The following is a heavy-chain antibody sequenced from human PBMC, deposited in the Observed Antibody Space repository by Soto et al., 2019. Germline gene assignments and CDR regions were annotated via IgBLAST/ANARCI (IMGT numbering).Heavy chain of an antibody. CDR3: ARDQDRPQLGGNYYYIMDV. CDR2: IMPIFRTA. Sequence: SVKVSCKASGYTFTSYGISWVRQAPGQGLEWMGGIMPIFRTADYAQKFQGRVTITADDSTSTAYLELRSLSSEDTAIYYCARDQDRPQLGGNYYYIMDVWGQGTTVTVSS. J-gene: IGHJ6*02. D-gene: IGHD3-3*02. CDR1: GYTFTSYG. V-gene: IGHV1-69*13.